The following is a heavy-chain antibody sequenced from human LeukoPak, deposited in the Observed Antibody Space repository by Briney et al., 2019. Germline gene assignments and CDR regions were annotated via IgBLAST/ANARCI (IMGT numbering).Heavy chain of an antibody. D-gene: IGHD3-22*01. CDR1: GFTFSSYA. Sequence: GGSLRLSCAASGFTFSSYAMHWVRQAPGKGLEWVAVISYDGSNKYYADSVKGRFTISRDNSKNTLYLQMNSLRAEDTAVYYCTTEYYDSSGYYGECLWGQGTLVTVSS. V-gene: IGHV3-30-3*01. CDR2: ISYDGSNK. CDR3: TTEYYDSSGYYGECL. J-gene: IGHJ4*02.